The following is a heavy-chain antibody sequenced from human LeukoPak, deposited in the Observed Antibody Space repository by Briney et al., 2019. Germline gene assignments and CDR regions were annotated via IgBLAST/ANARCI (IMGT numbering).Heavy chain of an antibody. CDR3: ARDQEGFDY. Sequence: GASVKVSCKASGYTVTSYYMHWVRQAPGQGLEWMAILNPSGGSSSYAQKFQGRVTVTRDTSTSTVHMELSGLRSEDTAVYYCARDQEGFDYWGQGTLVTVSS. CDR2: LNPSGGSS. CDR1: GYTVTSYY. V-gene: IGHV1-46*01. J-gene: IGHJ4*02.